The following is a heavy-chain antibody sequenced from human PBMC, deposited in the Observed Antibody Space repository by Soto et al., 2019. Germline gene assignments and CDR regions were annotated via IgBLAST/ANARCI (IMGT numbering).Heavy chain of an antibody. Sequence: EVQLVESGGGLVQPGGSLRLSCAASGFTVSSNYMSWVRQAPGKGLEWVSVIYSGGSTYYADSVKGRFTISRDNSKNTLYLQMNRLRAEDTAVYYCARVRYRSWIDYWGQGTLVTVSS. CDR1: GFTVSSNY. CDR2: IYSGGST. CDR3: ARVRYRSWIDY. V-gene: IGHV3-66*01. J-gene: IGHJ4*02. D-gene: IGHD6-13*01.